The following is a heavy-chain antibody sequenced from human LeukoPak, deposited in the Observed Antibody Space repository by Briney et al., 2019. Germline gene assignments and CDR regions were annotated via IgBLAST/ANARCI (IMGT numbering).Heavy chain of an antibody. V-gene: IGHV3-23*01. Sequence: GGSLRLSCVASGYTFSSYAMSWVRQAPGKGLEWVSAISGSGGSTYYADSVKGRFTISRDNSKNTLLLQMNSLRAEDTAVYYCAKARVVATAIQDYWGQGTLVTVSS. CDR1: GYTFSSYA. CDR3: AKARVVATAIQDY. CDR2: ISGSGGST. D-gene: IGHD2-21*02. J-gene: IGHJ4*02.